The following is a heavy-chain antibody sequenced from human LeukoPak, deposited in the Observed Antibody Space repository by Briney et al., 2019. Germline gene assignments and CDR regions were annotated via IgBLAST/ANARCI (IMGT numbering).Heavy chain of an antibody. CDR2: ISYSGTT. V-gene: IGHV4-39*01. CDR3: ARQRGSTLADY. Sequence: SETLSLTCTVSGDSISSTIYSWGWIRQPPGKGLEWIGNISYSGTTYTNPSLRSRVTISVDTSKNHFSLNLSSATAADTAVYYCARQRGSTLADYWGRGILVTVSS. J-gene: IGHJ4*02. D-gene: IGHD1-7*01. CDR1: GDSISSTIYS.